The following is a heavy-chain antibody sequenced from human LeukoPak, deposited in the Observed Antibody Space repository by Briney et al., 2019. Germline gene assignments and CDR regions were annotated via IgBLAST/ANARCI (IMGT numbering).Heavy chain of an antibody. CDR1: GFTFTSYW. CDR3: ARPGVGFDY. Sequence: GGSLRLSCAASGFTFTSYWMHWVRQAPGKGLVWLSRINTDGTITSYADSLEGRFTISRDNAKNTVYLQMNSLRTEDMAVYYCARPGVGFDYWGQGALVTVSS. CDR2: INTDGTIT. J-gene: IGHJ4*02. V-gene: IGHV3-74*01.